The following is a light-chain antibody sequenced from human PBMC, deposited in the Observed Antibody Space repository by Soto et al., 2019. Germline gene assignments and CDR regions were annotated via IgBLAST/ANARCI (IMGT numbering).Light chain of an antibody. Sequence: DIEMTQSPSSLSASAGDRVTITCRASQSISGYLNWYQQKPGRAPRLLIYTASSLESGVPSRFSGSGSGTDFTLTISSLQPEDFATYHCQQDYTTPITFGQGTRLEIK. CDR1: QSISGY. CDR3: QQDYTTPIT. V-gene: IGKV1-39*01. J-gene: IGKJ5*01. CDR2: TAS.